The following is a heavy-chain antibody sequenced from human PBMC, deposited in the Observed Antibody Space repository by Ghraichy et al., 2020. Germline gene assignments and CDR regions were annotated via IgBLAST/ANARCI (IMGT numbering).Heavy chain of an antibody. J-gene: IGHJ4*02. V-gene: IGHV3-21*01. CDR1: GFTFSSYT. D-gene: IGHD3-10*01. CDR2: ISISSSYI. CDR3: ARAGEGDYFDS. Sequence: GGSLRLSCAASGFTFSSYTMNWVRQAPGKGLEWVSCISISSSYIYYADSVKGRFTISRDDAKNSLYLQMNSLRAEDTAVYYCARAGEGDYFDSWGQGTLVTVSS.